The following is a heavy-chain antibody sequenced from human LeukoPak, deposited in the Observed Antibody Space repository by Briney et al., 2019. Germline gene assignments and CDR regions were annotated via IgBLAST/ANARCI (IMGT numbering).Heavy chain of an antibody. CDR2: ISGSGGSR. D-gene: IGHD5-18*01. Sequence: GGSLRLSCAASGFTFSTYGMSWVRQAPGKGLEWVSGISGSGGSRFYTDSVKGRFTISRDNSKNTLSLQMSSLRAEDTAVYFCAKDAFRGYSYGYRVSMVWFDQWGQGILVTVSS. CDR3: AKDAFRGYSYGYRVSMVWFDQ. CDR1: GFTFSTYG. V-gene: IGHV3-23*01. J-gene: IGHJ5*02.